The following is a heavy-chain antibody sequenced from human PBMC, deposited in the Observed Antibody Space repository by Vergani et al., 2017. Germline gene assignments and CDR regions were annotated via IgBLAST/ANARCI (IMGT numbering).Heavy chain of an antibody. CDR1: GFTFSSYA. D-gene: IGHD3-22*01. J-gene: IGHJ4*02. CDR3: AKRVGGYYDSSGHIDY. CDR2: ISGSGGST. Sequence: EVQLLESGGGLVQPGGSLRLSCAASGFTFSSYAMSWVRQAPGKGLEWVSAISGSGGSTYYADSVKGRFTISRDKSKNTLYLQMNSLRAEDTAVYYCAKRVGGYYDSSGHIDYWGQGTLVTVSS. V-gene: IGHV3-23*01.